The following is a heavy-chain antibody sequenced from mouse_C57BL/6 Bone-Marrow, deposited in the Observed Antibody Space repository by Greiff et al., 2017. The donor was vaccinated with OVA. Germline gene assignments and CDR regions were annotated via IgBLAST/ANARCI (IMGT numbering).Heavy chain of an antibody. CDR2: ISSGGSYT. J-gene: IGHJ3*01. D-gene: IGHD2-3*01. CDR1: GFTFSSYG. CDR3: ARHGGYYVGFAY. Sequence: TLQDSVGDLVKPGGSLKLSCAASGFTFSSYGMSWVRQTSDKRLEWVATISSGGSYTYYPDSVKGRFTISRDNAKNTLYLQMSSLKSEDTAMYYCARHGGYYVGFAYWGQGTLVTVSA. V-gene: IGHV5-6*02.